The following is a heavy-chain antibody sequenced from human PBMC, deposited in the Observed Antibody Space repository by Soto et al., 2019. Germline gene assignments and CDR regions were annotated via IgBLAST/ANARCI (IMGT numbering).Heavy chain of an antibody. CDR1: GGSISSGGYS. Sequence: PSETLSLTCAVSGGSISSGGYSWSWIRQPPGKGLEWIGYIYYSGSTYYNPSLKSRFTISVDTPKNQFSLKLSSVTAADTAVYYCAKNWNWGSLVHWGQGTLVTVSS. J-gene: IGHJ4*02. CDR2: IYYSGST. D-gene: IGHD7-27*01. CDR3: AKNWNWGSLVH. V-gene: IGHV4-30-2*05.